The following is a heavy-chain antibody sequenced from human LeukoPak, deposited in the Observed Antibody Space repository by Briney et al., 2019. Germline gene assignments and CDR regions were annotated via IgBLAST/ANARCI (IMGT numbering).Heavy chain of an antibody. CDR1: GGSISSGSYY. D-gene: IGHD5-12*01. CDR2: IYTSGST. Sequence: SETLSLTCTVSGGSISSGSYYWSWIRQPAGKGLEWIGRIYTSGSTNCNPSLKSRVTISVDTSKNQFSLKLSSVTAADTAVYYCARESGYDYSYYYYMDVWGKGTTVTISS. J-gene: IGHJ6*03. V-gene: IGHV4-61*02. CDR3: ARESGYDYSYYYYMDV.